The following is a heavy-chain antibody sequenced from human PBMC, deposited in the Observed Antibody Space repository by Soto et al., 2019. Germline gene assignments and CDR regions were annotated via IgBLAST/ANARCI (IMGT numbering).Heavy chain of an antibody. J-gene: IGHJ3*02. V-gene: IGHV3-9*01. CDR3: AKDRGCYGSSGYAGAFDI. CDR2: ISWNSGSI. Sequence: SLRLSCAASGFTFDDYAMHWVRQAPGKGLEWVSGISWNSGSIGYADSVKGRFTISRDNAKNSLYLQMNCLRAEDTALYYCAKDRGCYGSSGYAGAFDIWGQGTMVTVSS. CDR1: GFTFDDYA. D-gene: IGHD3-22*01.